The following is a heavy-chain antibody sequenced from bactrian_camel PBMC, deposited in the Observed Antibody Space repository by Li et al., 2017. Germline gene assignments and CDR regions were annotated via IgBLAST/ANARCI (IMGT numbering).Heavy chain of an antibody. J-gene: IGHJ4*01. D-gene: IGHD6*01. V-gene: IGHV3S26*01. CDR2: LWNGGAQT. Sequence: QVQLVESGGGSVEAGGSLRISCVASGFAYSSYCKAWFRQVPGKDREGVAVLWNGGAQTTYADSVKGRFIITRDKARDLVYLQMNGLQPEDTGVYYCAADQLYGTCRDVLEFPARGQGTQVTVS. CDR1: GFAYSSYC. CDR3: AADQLYGTCRDVLEFPA.